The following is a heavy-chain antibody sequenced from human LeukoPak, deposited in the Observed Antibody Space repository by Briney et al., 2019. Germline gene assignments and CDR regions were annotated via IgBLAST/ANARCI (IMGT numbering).Heavy chain of an antibody. J-gene: IGHJ4*02. D-gene: IGHD2-15*01. CDR2: IYYSGST. CDR1: GGSISSYY. Sequence: WETLSLTCTVSGGSISSYYWSWIRQPPGKGLEWIGYIYYSGSTNYNPSLKSRVTISVDTSKNQFSLKLSSVTAADTAVYYCARQVVVVVPATVDYWGQGTLVTVSS. CDR3: ARQVVVVVPATVDY. V-gene: IGHV4-59*08.